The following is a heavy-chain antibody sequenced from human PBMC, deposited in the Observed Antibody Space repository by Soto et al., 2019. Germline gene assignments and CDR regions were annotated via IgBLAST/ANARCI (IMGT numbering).Heavy chain of an antibody. J-gene: IGHJ6*02. Sequence: QVQLVESGGGVVQPGRSLRLSCAASGFTFISYAMHWVRQAPAKGLEWVAVISFDGSTEYYADSVKGRFTISRDNSKNTLYLQMNGLRSEDTAVYYCARSRHGSGSYTHFYYGLDVWGQGTTVTVSS. V-gene: IGHV3-30-3*01. CDR1: GFTFISYA. CDR3: ARSRHGSGSYTHFYYGLDV. D-gene: IGHD3-10*01. CDR2: ISFDGSTE.